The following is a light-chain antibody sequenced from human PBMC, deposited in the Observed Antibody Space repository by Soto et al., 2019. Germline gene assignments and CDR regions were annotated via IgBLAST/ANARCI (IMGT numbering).Light chain of an antibody. Sequence: DIQMTPSPSSLSASLGDRVTITCRASQSISRYLNWYQQKPGKAPKLLIYAASSLQTGVPSRFRGSGSGTEFTLTISSLQPDDFXXXYCQHYNSXSEAFGQGTKVDIK. CDR3: QHYNSXSEA. CDR1: QSISRY. J-gene: IGKJ1*01. CDR2: AAS. V-gene: IGKV1-39*01.